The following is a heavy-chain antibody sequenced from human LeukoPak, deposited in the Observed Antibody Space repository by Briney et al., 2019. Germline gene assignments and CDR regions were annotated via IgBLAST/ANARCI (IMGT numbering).Heavy chain of an antibody. CDR2: IGGSGVRT. CDR1: GFTFTTYG. CDR3: AKDYSSSLFDYYYYYMDV. D-gene: IGHD6-6*01. Sequence: GGSLRLSCSASGFTFTTYGMNWVRQAPGKGLEWVSGIGGSGVRTYYADSVKGRFTISRDNSRNTVYLQMNSLRAEDTAVYYCAKDYSSSLFDYYYYYMDVWGKGTTVTVSS. J-gene: IGHJ6*03. V-gene: IGHV3-23*01.